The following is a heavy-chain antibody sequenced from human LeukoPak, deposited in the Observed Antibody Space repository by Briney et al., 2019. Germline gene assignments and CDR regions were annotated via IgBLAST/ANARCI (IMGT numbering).Heavy chain of an antibody. CDR1: GFTFSTYG. Sequence: GGSLRLSCAASGFTFSTYGMHWVRQAPGKGLEWVAFIRFDGTNKYYADSVKGRFAISRDSSKNTLYLQMNSLRAEDTAVYYCAKDSFSYYYYYMDVWGKGTTVTVSS. CDR2: IRFDGTNK. CDR3: AKDSFSYYYYYMDV. V-gene: IGHV3-30*02. J-gene: IGHJ6*03.